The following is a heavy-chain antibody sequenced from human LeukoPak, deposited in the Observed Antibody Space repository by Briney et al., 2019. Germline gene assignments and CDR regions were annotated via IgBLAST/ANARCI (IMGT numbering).Heavy chain of an antibody. CDR3: ARGQDCSSTSCYTGFDY. D-gene: IGHD2-2*02. CDR1: GGTFSSYA. Sequence: ASVKVSCKASGGTFSSYAISWVRQAPGQGLEWMGGIIPIFGTANYAQKFQGRVTITADESTSTAYMELSSLRSEDTAVYYCARGQDCSSTSCYTGFDYWGQGTLVTVSP. CDR2: IIPIFGTA. J-gene: IGHJ4*02. V-gene: IGHV1-69*13.